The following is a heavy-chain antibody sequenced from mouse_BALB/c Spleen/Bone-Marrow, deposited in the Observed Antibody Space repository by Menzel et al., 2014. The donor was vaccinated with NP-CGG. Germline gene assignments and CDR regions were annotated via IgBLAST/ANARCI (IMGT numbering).Heavy chain of an antibody. J-gene: IGHJ4*01. CDR1: GFTFSDYY. V-gene: IGHV5-4*02. CDR2: ISDGGSYA. D-gene: IGHD2-1*01. Sequence: EVMLVESGGGLVKPGGSLKLSCAASGFTFSDYYMYWVRQTPEKRLEWVATISDGGSYAYYPDSVKGRFTISRDNAKNNLYLQMSSLKSEDTAMYYCARDGNYYAMDYWGQGTSVTVSP. CDR3: ARDGNYYAMDY.